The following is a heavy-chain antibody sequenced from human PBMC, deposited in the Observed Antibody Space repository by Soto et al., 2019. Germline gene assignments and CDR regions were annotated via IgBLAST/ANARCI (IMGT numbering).Heavy chain of an antibody. Sequence: GGSLRLSCAASGFTFSSYAMHWVRQAPGKGLEWVAVISYDGSNKYYADSVKGRFTISRDNSKNTLYLQMNSLRAEDTAVYYCARDDYYDSSGYYANVAYYFDYWGQGTLVTVSS. CDR3: ARDDYYDSSGYYANVAYYFDY. V-gene: IGHV3-30-3*01. CDR2: ISYDGSNK. D-gene: IGHD3-22*01. J-gene: IGHJ4*02. CDR1: GFTFSSYA.